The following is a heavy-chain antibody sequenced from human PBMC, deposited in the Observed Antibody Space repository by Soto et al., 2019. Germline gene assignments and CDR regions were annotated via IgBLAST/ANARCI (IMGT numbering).Heavy chain of an antibody. CDR2: ITRDGSST. CDR1: GFSLSDYW. Sequence: EVQLVESGGGLVQPGGSLRLSCAASGFSLSDYWMHWVRQAPGEGLVWLSRITRDGSSTNYADSVKGRFTISRDNAXNXXXXXVNSLRGEDTAVYYCARGANGYYYFDYWGQGTLVTVSS. V-gene: IGHV3-74*01. CDR3: ARGANGYYYFDY. J-gene: IGHJ4*02. D-gene: IGHD5-18*01.